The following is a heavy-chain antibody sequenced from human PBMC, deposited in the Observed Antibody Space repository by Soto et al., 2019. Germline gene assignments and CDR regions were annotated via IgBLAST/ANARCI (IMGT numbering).Heavy chain of an antibody. Sequence: SVKVSCKASGGTFSSYAISWVRQAPGQGLEWMGGIIPIFGTANYAQKFQGRVTITADESTSTAYMELSSLRSEDTAVYYCARALHAKYCSGGSCYRDYYYYYFGMDVWGQGTTVTVSS. V-gene: IGHV1-69*13. D-gene: IGHD2-15*01. CDR1: GGTFSSYA. CDR3: ARALHAKYCSGGSCYRDYYYYYFGMDV. CDR2: IIPIFGTA. J-gene: IGHJ6*02.